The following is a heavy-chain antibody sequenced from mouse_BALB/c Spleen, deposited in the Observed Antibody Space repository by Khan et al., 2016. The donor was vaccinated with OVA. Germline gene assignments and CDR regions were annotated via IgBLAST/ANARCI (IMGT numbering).Heavy chain of an antibody. CDR3: ARGYGNYAMDY. Sequence: EVELVESGGGLVQPGGSLKLSCATSGFTFSDYYMYWVRQTPEKRLEWVAYISNGGGSTYYPDTVKGRFTISRDNAKNTLYLQMSRLKSEDTAMYYCARGYGNYAMDYWGQGTSVTVSS. V-gene: IGHV5-12*02. CDR1: GFTFSDYY. CDR2: ISNGGGST. J-gene: IGHJ4*01. D-gene: IGHD2-1*01.